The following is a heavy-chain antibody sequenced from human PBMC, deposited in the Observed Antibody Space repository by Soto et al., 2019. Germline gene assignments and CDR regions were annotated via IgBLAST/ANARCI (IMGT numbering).Heavy chain of an antibody. V-gene: IGHV1-3*01. CDR2: INAGNGNT. J-gene: IGHJ5*02. CDR3: ARDGGYSSSRFDP. CDR1: GYTFTSYA. D-gene: IGHD6-13*01. Sequence: QVQLVQSGAEVKKPGASVKVSCKASGYTFTSYAMHWVRQAPGQRLEWMGRINAGNGNTKYSQKFQGRVTITRDTSASTAYMELSSLRSEDTAVYYCARDGGYSSSRFDPWGQGTLVTVSS.